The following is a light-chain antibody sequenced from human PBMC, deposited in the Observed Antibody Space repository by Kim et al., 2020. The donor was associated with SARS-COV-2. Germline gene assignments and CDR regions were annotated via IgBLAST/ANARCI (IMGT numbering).Light chain of an antibody. CDR3: GTWDSSLGAGV. V-gene: IGLV1-51*01. CDR2: VNN. CDR1: RSNIGNNY. Sequence: GHKVTISCSGSRSNIGNNYLSWYQQPPGTAPKLLIYVNNERPSGIPDRFSGSKSGTSATLGITGLQTGDEADYYCGTWDSSLGAGVFGGGTQLTVL. J-gene: IGLJ2*01.